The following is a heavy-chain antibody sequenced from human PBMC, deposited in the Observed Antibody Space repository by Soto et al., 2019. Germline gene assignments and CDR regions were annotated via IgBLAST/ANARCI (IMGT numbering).Heavy chain of an antibody. Sequence: QVQLQESGPGLVKPSGTLSLTCAVSSGSISSSDWWSWVRQPPGKGLEWIGEIYHSGSTNYNPSLKSRDTILVDKSKNQFSLKLSSVTAADTAIYYCAIRYSYYYYIHVWGKGTTVTVSS. J-gene: IGHJ6*03. D-gene: IGHD4-4*01. CDR1: SGSISSSDW. CDR2: IYHSGST. V-gene: IGHV4-4*02. CDR3: AIRYSYYYYIHV.